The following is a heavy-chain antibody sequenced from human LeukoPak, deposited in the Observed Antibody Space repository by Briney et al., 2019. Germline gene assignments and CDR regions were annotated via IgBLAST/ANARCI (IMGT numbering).Heavy chain of an antibody. V-gene: IGHV1-18*01. Sequence: GASVKVSCKASGYTFTSYGISWVRQAPGQGLEWMGWISAYNGNTNYAQKLQGRVTMTTDTSTTTAYMELRGLRSDDTAVYYCARSGYCSGASCYGEGIDYWGQGTLVTVSS. D-gene: IGHD2-2*01. CDR2: ISAYNGNT. CDR3: ARSGYCSGASCYGEGIDY. J-gene: IGHJ4*02. CDR1: GYTFTSYG.